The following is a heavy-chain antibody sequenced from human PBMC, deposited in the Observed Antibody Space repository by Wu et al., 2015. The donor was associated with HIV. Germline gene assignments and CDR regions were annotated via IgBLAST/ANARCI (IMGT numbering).Heavy chain of an antibody. CDR2: INPNSGGT. CDR1: GYTFTGYY. J-gene: IGHJ4*02. D-gene: IGHD5-18*01. Sequence: QVQLVQSGAEVKKPGASVKVSCKASGYTFTGYYMHWVRQAPGQGLEWMGWINPNSGGTNYAQKFQGRVTMTRDTSISTAYMELSRLRSDDTAVYYCARDLGYSYGRTLYYFDYWGQGTLVTVSS. V-gene: IGHV1-2*02. CDR3: ARDLGYSYGRTLYYFDY.